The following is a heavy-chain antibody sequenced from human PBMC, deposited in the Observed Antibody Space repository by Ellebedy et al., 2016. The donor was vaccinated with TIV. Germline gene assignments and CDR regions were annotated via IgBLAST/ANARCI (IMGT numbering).Heavy chain of an antibody. Sequence: PGGSLRLSCVASGSDIGTYWMTWVRQAPGKGLEWVASIHQYGSEDYYVDSVKGRFTISRDNAKNSLYLQMSSLRAEDTAVDYCTRALVPYSGSSPFDVWGRGTLVTVSS. D-gene: IGHD1-26*01. CDR2: IHQYGSED. CDR1: GSDIGTYW. CDR3: TRALVPYSGSSPFDV. V-gene: IGHV3-7*04. J-gene: IGHJ4*02.